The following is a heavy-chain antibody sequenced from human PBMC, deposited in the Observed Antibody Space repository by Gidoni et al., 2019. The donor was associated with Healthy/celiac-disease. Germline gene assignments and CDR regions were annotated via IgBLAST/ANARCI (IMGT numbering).Heavy chain of an antibody. CDR1: GFLFSGSA. J-gene: IGHJ6*02. Sequence: EVQLVESGGGFVQPGGSLKLSCAASGFLFSGSAMHWVRQASGKGLEWVGRIRSKANSYATAYAASVKGRFTISRDDSKNTAYLQMNSLKTEDTAVYYCRYGMDVWGQGTTVTVSS. CDR3: RYGMDV. CDR2: IRSKANSYAT. V-gene: IGHV3-73*01.